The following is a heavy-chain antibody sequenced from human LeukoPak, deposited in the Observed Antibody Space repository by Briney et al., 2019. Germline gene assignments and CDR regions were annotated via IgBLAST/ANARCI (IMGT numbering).Heavy chain of an antibody. CDR2: IYYSGST. D-gene: IGHD6-13*01. CDR1: GGSISSYY. J-gene: IGHJ4*02. V-gene: IGHV4-59*12. Sequence: SETLSLTCTVSGGSISSYYWSWIRQPPGKGLEWIGYIYYSGSTNYNPSLKGRVTISVDTSKNQLSLKLMSMTAADTAVYYCARAAAAAGGQYFDYWGQGALVTVSS. CDR3: ARAAAAAGGQYFDY.